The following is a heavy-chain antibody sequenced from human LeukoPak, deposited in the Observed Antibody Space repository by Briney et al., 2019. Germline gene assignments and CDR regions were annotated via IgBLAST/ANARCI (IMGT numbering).Heavy chain of an antibody. J-gene: IGHJ5*02. D-gene: IGHD2-8*02. CDR2: VYLSVNT. V-gene: IGHV4-38-2*01. CDR3: VRKAYCSGSGCYNWSDP. Sequence: RSSETLSLTCSVSGYSISSGYFWGWVRQPPGKGLEWIGSVYLSVNTRYNPSLKSRVTVSVDTSKNQLSLKLSSVTAADTAVYYCVRKAYCSGSGCYNWSDPWGQGTLVTVSS. CDR1: GYSISSGYF.